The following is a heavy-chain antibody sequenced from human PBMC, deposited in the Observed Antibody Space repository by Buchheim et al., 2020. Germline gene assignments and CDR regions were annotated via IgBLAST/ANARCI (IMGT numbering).Heavy chain of an antibody. CDR1: GGSFSGYY. CDR3: ARSRGPRQCDY. Sequence: QVQLQQWGAGLLKPSETLSLTCDVYGGSFSGYYWNWIRQPPGKGLEWIGEINHGGSTNYNPSHKRRVTLSVDTSKNQYSMKLSSVTAADTAVYYCARSRGPRQCDYWGQGTL. D-gene: IGHD5-24*01. J-gene: IGHJ4*02. V-gene: IGHV4-34*01. CDR2: INHGGST.